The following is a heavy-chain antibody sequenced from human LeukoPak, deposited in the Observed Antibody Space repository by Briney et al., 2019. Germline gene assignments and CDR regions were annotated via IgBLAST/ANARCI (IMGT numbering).Heavy chain of an antibody. CDR1: EFTFSSYA. CDR3: AKVEFSRRGLYFDY. J-gene: IGHJ4*02. V-gene: IGHV3-30*02. Sequence: GGSLRLSCAASEFTFSSYAMHWVRQAPGKGLEWVAFIRYDGSNKYYADSVKGRFTISRDNSKNTLYLQMNSLRAEDTAVYYCAKVEFSRRGLYFDYWGQGTLVTVSS. CDR2: IRYDGSNK. D-gene: IGHD2-2*01.